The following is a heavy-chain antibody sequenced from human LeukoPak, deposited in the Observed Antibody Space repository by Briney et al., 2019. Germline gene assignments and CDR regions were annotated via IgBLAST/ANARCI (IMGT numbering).Heavy chain of an antibody. V-gene: IGHV3-74*01. J-gene: IGHJ4*02. D-gene: IGHD2-15*01. CDR1: GFTFSSSL. CDR2: INSDGSST. Sequence: PGGSLRHSCAASGFTFSSSLVHWVRQAPGQGLVWVSRINSDGSSTVYADSVKGRFTISRDNAKNTLYLQMNSLRADDTAVYYCTRSNRGPHYWGQGTLVTVSS. CDR3: TRSNRGPHY.